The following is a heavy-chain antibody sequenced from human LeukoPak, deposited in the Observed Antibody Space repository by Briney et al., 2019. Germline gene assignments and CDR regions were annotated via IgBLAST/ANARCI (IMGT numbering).Heavy chain of an antibody. CDR3: AHSGGAYYYDSSGAKGDAFDI. J-gene: IGHJ3*02. CDR2: ISSSSSYI. V-gene: IGHV3-21*01. CDR1: GFTFSSYS. Sequence: GGSLRLSCAASGFTFSSYSMNWVRQAPGKGLEWVSSISSSSSYIYYADSVKGRFTISRDNAKNSLYLQMNSLRAEDTAVYYCAHSGGAYYYDSSGAKGDAFDIWGQGTMVTVSS. D-gene: IGHD3-22*01.